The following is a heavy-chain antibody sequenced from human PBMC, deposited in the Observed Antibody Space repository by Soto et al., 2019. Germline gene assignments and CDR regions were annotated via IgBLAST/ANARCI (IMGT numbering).Heavy chain of an antibody. CDR1: GFTFSSYG. CDR3: ARGCSGGSCYSIWFDY. Sequence: GGSLRLSCAASGFTFSSYGMHWVRQAPGKGLEWVAVIWYDGSNKYYADSVKGRFTISRDNAKNSLYLQMNSLRAEDTAVYYCARGCSGGSCYSIWFDYWGQGTQVTVSS. D-gene: IGHD2-15*01. J-gene: IGHJ4*02. V-gene: IGHV3-33*01. CDR2: IWYDGSNK.